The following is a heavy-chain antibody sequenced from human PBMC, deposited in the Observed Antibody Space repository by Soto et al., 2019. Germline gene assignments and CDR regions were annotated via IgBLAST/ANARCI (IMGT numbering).Heavy chain of an antibody. CDR2: IRSKADSYAT. D-gene: IGHD2-15*01. CDR1: GFTFSGSA. Sequence: PGGSLRLSCAASGFTFSGSAMHWVRQASGKGLEWVGRIRSKADSYATAYAASVKGRFTISRDDSKNTAYLQMNSLKTEDTAVYYCTPHADCSGGSCYSNWFDPWGQGTLVTVSS. V-gene: IGHV3-73*01. J-gene: IGHJ5*02. CDR3: TPHADCSGGSCYSNWFDP.